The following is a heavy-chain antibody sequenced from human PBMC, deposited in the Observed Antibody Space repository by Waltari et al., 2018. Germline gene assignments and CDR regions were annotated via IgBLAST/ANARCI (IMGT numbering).Heavy chain of an antibody. V-gene: IGHV3-23*01. J-gene: IGHJ6*02. CDR1: GFTFSSYA. Sequence: EVQLLESGGGLVQPGGSLRLSCAASGFTFSSYAMSWVRQAPGKGLEWVSAISGGGGSKYNADSVKGRFTSSRDKSKNTLYLQMNSLRAEDTAVYYCAKVMGATTGYYYGMDVWGQGTTVTVSS. CDR3: AKVMGATTGYYYGMDV. D-gene: IGHD1-26*01. CDR2: ISGGGGSK.